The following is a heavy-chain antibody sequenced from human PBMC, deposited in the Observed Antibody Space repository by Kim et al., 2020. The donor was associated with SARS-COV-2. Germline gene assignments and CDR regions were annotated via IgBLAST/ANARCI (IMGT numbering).Heavy chain of an antibody. Sequence: GGSLRLSCAASGFTFSSYGMHWVRQAPGKGLEWVAVIWYDGSNKYYADSVKGRFTISRDNSKNTLYLQMNSLRAEDTAVYYCARAYSSSWPYYYYYGMDVWGQGTTVTVSS. D-gene: IGHD6-13*01. CDR1: GFTFSSYG. CDR3: ARAYSSSWPYYYYYGMDV. CDR2: IWYDGSNK. V-gene: IGHV3-33*01. J-gene: IGHJ6*02.